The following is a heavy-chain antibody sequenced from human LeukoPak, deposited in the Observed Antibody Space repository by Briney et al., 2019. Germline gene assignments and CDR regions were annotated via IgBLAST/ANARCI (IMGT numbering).Heavy chain of an antibody. CDR3: ASLPDYYGSGSYCKGDFDY. D-gene: IGHD3-10*01. CDR2: ISYDGSNK. V-gene: IGHV3-30*04. CDR1: GFTFSSYA. Sequence: GGSLRLSCAASGFTFSSYAIHWVRQAPGKGLEWVAVISYDGSNKYYADSVKGRFTISRDNSKNTLYLQMNSLRAEDTAVYYCASLPDYYGSGSYCKGDFDYWGQGTLVTVSS. J-gene: IGHJ4*02.